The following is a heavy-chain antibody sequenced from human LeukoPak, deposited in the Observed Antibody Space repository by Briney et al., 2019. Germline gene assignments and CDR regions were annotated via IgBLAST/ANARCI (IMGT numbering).Heavy chain of an antibody. D-gene: IGHD1-26*01. CDR1: GFTFSAYG. CDR3: AKDDSGSTDY. CDR2: ICYDGTNK. J-gene: IGHJ4*02. Sequence: GRSLRLSCTASGFTFSAYGIHWVRQPPGKGLEWLAVICYDGTNKYYAVSVKGRFTISSDNSKYTVSLQMNSLRAEDTALYYCAKDDSGSTDYWGQGTLVTVSS. V-gene: IGHV3-33*06.